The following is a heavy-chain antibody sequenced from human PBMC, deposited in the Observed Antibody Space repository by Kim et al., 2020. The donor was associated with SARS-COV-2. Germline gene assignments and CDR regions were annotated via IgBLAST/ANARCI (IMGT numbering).Heavy chain of an antibody. CDR2: IYYSGTT. CDR1: GGSIPSSTYY. J-gene: IGHJ4*02. Sequence: SETLSLTCTVSGGSIPSSTYYWGWIRQPPGKGLECLGNIYYSGTTYYNPSLKSRVTFSVDWSKNQIFLKLTSVTAADTAVYYCARSVVIPAATDSWGQGILVTVSS. D-gene: IGHD2-2*01. CDR3: ARSVVIPAATDS. V-gene: IGHV4-39*01.